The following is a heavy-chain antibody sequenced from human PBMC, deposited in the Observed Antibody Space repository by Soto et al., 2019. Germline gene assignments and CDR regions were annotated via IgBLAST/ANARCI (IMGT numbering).Heavy chain of an antibody. Sequence: ASVKVSCKASGYTFTSYYIHWVRQAPGQGLEWMGIINPSGGSTSYAQKFQGRVTMTRDTSTSTVYMELSSLRSEDTAVYYCARAPPYYYDSSGYYRSGSYYYYGMDVWGQGTTVTVSS. CDR3: ARAPPYYYDSSGYYRSGSYYYYGMDV. V-gene: IGHV1-46*01. CDR2: INPSGGST. D-gene: IGHD3-22*01. CDR1: GYTFTSYY. J-gene: IGHJ6*02.